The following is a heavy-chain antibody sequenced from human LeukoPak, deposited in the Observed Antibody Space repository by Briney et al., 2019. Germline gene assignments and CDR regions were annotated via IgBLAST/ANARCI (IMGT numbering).Heavy chain of an antibody. CDR3: ARSTYSSSSYYFDY. CDR1: GFPFSNHA. J-gene: IGHJ4*02. Sequence: PGGSLRLSCAASGFPFSNHAMSWVRQPPGKGLEWVSAISNGNTYYADSVRGRFTISRDNSKNTLYLQMNSLRADDTAVYYCARSTYSSSSYYFDYWGQGSLVTVSS. D-gene: IGHD6-13*01. V-gene: IGHV3-23*01. CDR2: ISNGNT.